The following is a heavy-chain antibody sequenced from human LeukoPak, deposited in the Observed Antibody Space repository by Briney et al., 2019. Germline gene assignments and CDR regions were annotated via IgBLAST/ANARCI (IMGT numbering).Heavy chain of an antibody. V-gene: IGHV3-30*04. CDR3: ATLPTSLTPFDY. Sequence: PGGSLGLSCAASGFTFSSYAMHWVRQAPGKGLEWVAVISYDGSNKYYADSVKGRFTISRDNSKNTLYLQMNSLRAEDTAVYYCATLPTSLTPFDYWGQGTLVTVSS. D-gene: IGHD1-14*01. CDR1: GFTFSSYA. J-gene: IGHJ4*02. CDR2: ISYDGSNK.